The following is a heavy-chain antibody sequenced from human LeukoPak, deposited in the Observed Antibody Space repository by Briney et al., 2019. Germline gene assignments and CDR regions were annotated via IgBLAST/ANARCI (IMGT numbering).Heavy chain of an antibody. V-gene: IGHV3-7*01. Sequence: GGSLRLSCAASGFNFSINWMTWVRQAPGKGLEWVANIQDDGVEKNYVESVKGRFVISRDNAKDSLFLQMSSLRDEDTALYYCARGYAAIPDWGQGTLVTVSS. CDR1: GFNFSINW. D-gene: IGHD2-15*01. J-gene: IGHJ4*02. CDR2: IQDDGVEK. CDR3: ARGYAAIPD.